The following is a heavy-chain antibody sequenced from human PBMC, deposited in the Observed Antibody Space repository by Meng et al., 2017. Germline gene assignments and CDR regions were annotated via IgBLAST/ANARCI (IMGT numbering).Heavy chain of an antibody. CDR3: ARDRQTYYYDSSGYFDY. CDR1: GGTFSSYT. V-gene: IGHV1-69*04. D-gene: IGHD3-22*01. J-gene: IGHJ4*02. Sequence: QVRAWESGAGVNKPGSAVSVSCKASGGTFSSYTISWVRQAPGQGLEWMGRIIPILGIANYAQKFQGRVTITADKSTSTAYMELSSLRSEDTAVYYCARDRQTYYYDSSGYFDYWGQGTLVTVSS. CDR2: IIPILGIA.